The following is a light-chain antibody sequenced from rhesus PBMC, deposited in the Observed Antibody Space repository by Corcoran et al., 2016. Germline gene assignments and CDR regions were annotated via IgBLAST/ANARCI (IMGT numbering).Light chain of an antibody. CDR2: RAS. J-gene: IGKJ4*01. CDR1: QSLSNY. Sequence: DIQMTQSPSSLSASVGDRVTITCQASQSLSNYLNWYQQKPGKIPKLLIYRASSLQSGIPSRFRGSGSGTDVTLTISSLQPEDFATYYCQQGYSYPLTFGGGTKVELK. V-gene: IGKV1S9*01. CDR3: QQGYSYPLT.